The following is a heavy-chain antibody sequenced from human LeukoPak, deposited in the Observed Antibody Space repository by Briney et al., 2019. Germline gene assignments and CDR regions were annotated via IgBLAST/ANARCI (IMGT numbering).Heavy chain of an antibody. V-gene: IGHV3-30*03. Sequence: GGSLRLSCAASGFTFSDYGMHWVRQAPGKGLEWVAVIANDGRDKKYADSVRGRFTISRDNSKNTLYLQMNSLRAEDTAVYYCVREYYFDYWGQGTLVTVSS. CDR2: IANDGRDK. J-gene: IGHJ4*02. CDR3: VREYYFDY. CDR1: GFTFSDYG.